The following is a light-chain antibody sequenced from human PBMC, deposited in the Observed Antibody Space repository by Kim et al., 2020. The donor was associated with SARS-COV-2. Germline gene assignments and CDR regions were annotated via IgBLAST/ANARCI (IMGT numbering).Light chain of an antibody. Sequence: SVTISCTGTSSHVGGYNYVSWYQQHPGKAPKLMIYDVSKRPSGVPDRFSGSKSGNTASLTVSGLQAEDEADYYCCSYAGSYTSHVVFGGGTQLTVL. CDR2: DVS. J-gene: IGLJ2*01. V-gene: IGLV2-11*01. CDR3: CSYAGSYTSHVV. CDR1: SSHVGGYNY.